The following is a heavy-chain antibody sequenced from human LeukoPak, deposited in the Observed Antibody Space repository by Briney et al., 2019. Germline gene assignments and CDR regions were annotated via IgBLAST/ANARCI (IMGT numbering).Heavy chain of an antibody. J-gene: IGHJ4*02. D-gene: IGHD3-10*01. Sequence: GASVKVSCKASGYTFTSYDINWVRQATGQGLEWMGWMNPNSGNTGYAQKFQGRVTMTRNISISTAYMELSSLRSEDTAVYYCARGPPMVRGLGDYWGQGTLVTVSS. CDR3: ARGPPMVRGLGDY. V-gene: IGHV1-8*01. CDR2: MNPNSGNT. CDR1: GYTFTSYD.